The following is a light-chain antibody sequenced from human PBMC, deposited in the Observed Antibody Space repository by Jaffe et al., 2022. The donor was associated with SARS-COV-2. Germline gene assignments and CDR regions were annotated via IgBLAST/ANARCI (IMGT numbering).Light chain of an antibody. CDR2: AAS. J-gene: IGKJ1*01. CDR3: QQSYSTPWT. V-gene: IGKV1-39*01. CDR1: QSISSY. Sequence: DIQMTQSPSSLSASVGDSVTITCRASQSISSYLIWYQQKPGKAPKLLIYAASSLQSGVPSRFSGSGSGTDFTLTISSLQPEDFATYYCQQSYSTPWTFGQGTKVEIK.